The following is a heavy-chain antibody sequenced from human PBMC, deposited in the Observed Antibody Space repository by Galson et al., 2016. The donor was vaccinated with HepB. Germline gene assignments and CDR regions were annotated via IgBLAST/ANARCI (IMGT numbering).Heavy chain of an antibody. CDR1: GFNFRDSW. CDR3: AREIVVVTAIGGYYYYGMDV. V-gene: IGHV3-7*03. D-gene: IGHD2-21*02. Sequence: SLRLSCAGSGFNFRDSWITWIRLAPGKGLEWVAEIMPDGSGKFYVDSVKGRFTISKDNAQNCAFLQMDSLRVEDTAVYYCAREIVVVTAIGGYYYYGMDVWGQGTAVTVSS. J-gene: IGHJ6*02. CDR2: IMPDGSGK.